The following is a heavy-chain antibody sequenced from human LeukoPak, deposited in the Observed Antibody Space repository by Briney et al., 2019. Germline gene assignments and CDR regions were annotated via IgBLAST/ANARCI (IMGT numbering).Heavy chain of an antibody. Sequence: SVKLSCKSSGGVFTTYTMSWVRQAPGQGLEWMGRIIPILGIANYAQKFQGRVTITADKSTSTAYMELSSLRSEDTAVYYCARSGVVVTATSLFDYWGQGTLVTVSS. CDR3: ARSGVVVTATSLFDY. J-gene: IGHJ4*02. CDR2: IIPILGIA. D-gene: IGHD2-21*02. V-gene: IGHV1-69*02. CDR1: GGVFTTYT.